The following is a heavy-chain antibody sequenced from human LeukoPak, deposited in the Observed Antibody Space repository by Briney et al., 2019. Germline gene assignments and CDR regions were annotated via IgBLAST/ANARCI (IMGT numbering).Heavy chain of an antibody. CDR1: GFTFSSNY. CDR3: ASRGRIVGATGYYYGMDV. CDR2: ISSSGSTI. D-gene: IGHD1-26*01. Sequence: GGSLRLFCAASGFTFSSNYMSWVRQAPGKGLEWVSYISSSGSTIYYADSVKGRFTISRDNAKNSLYLQMNSLRAEDTAVYYCASRGRIVGATGYYYGMDVWGQGTTVTVSS. V-gene: IGHV3-11*01. J-gene: IGHJ6*02.